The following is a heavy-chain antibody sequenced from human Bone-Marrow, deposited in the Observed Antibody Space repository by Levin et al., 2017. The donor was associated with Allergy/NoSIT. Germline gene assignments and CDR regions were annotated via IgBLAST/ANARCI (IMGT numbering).Heavy chain of an antibody. J-gene: IGHJ4*02. CDR3: ARDPPRGYSKGYLDH. D-gene: IGHD5-18*01. Sequence: GGSLRLSCAASGFSFSDYYMNWIRQAPGKGLEWVSYISSSGYTIYYAASVKGRFTISRDNAKISLYLQMNSRRAEDTAVYYCARDPPRGYSKGYLDHWGQGTLVTVSS. V-gene: IGHV3-11*01. CDR1: GFSFSDYY. CDR2: ISSSGYTI.